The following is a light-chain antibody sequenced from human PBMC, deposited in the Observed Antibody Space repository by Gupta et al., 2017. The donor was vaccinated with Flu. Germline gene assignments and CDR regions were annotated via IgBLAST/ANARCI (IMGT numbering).Light chain of an antibody. CDR3: CSFAGSYTVV. V-gene: IGLV2-11*01. J-gene: IGLJ2*01. CDR2: DVT. CDR1: SSDIGYYDY. Sequence: QSALTPAPSVPGPPGESVTLSCTGTSSDIGYYDYVSWFQHHPGKAPKLIIYDVTKRSSGVPARFSGSKAGYTASLTIYGLQAEDEADYHCCSFAGSYTVVFGGGTKLTVL.